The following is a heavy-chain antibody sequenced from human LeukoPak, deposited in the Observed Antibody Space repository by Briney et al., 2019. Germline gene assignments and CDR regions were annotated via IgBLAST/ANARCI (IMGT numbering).Heavy chain of an antibody. CDR3: ARGGLYSSSWYNWFDP. J-gene: IGHJ5*02. CDR1: GGSISSYY. Sequence: SETLSLTCTVSGGSISSYYWSWIRQPPGKGLEWIGYIYYSGSTNYNPSLKSRVTISVETSKTQFSLKLSSVTAADTAVYYCARGGLYSSSWYNWFDPWGQGTLVTVSS. V-gene: IGHV4-59*01. D-gene: IGHD6-13*01. CDR2: IYYSGST.